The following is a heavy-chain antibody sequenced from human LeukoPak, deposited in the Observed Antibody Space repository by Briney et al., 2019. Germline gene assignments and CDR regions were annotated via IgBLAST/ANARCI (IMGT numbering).Heavy chain of an antibody. CDR1: GGSFSGYY. J-gene: IGHJ4*02. CDR3: ASVGYCSGGSCPARYYFDY. D-gene: IGHD2-15*01. Sequence: SETLSLTCAVYGGSFSGYYWNWIRQPPGKGLEWTGEINHSGSTNYNPSLKSRVTISVDTSKNQFSLKLSSVTAADTAVYYCASVGYCSGGSCPARYYFDYWGQGTLVTVSS. V-gene: IGHV4-34*01. CDR2: INHSGST.